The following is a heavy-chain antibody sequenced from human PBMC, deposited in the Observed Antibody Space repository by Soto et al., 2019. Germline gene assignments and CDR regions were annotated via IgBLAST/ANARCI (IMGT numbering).Heavy chain of an antibody. CDR1: GYTFTSYG. D-gene: IGHD3-10*01. V-gene: IGHV1-18*04. Sequence: GASVKVSCKASGYTFTSYGISWVRQAPGQGLEWMGWISAYNGNTNYAQKLQGRVTMTTDTSTSTAYMELRSLRSDDTAVYYCARLAGITMVRGVIILNWFDPWGQGTLVTVSS. CDR3: ARLAGITMVRGVIILNWFDP. J-gene: IGHJ5*02. CDR2: ISAYNGNT.